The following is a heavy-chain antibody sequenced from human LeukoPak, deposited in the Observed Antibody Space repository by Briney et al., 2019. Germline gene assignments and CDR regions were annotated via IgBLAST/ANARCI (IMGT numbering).Heavy chain of an antibody. Sequence: GALRLSCAASGFTFSSYGMHWVRQAPGKGLEWVAFIRYDGSNKYYADSVKGRFTISRDNSKNTLYLQMSSLRAEDTAAYYCAKVLYYDFWSGYSYYFDYWGQGTLVTVSS. CDR1: GFTFSSYG. D-gene: IGHD3-3*01. CDR2: IRYDGSNK. V-gene: IGHV3-30*02. J-gene: IGHJ4*02. CDR3: AKVLYYDFWSGYSYYFDY.